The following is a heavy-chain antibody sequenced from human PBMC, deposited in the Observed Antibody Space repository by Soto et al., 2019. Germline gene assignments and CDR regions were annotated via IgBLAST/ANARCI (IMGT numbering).Heavy chain of an antibody. CDR2: SSATGAGT. D-gene: IGHD1-7*01. V-gene: IGHV3-23*01. CDR1: GFTFSSYG. J-gene: IGHJ4*02. Sequence: QPGGSLRLSCAASGFTFSSYGMTWVRRAPGKGLEWVSFSSATGAGTYYADSVKGRFTISRDNSKNTLYLQMTSLRADDTAVYYCAKDRRAGGNYGFYSDFWDQGALVTVSS. CDR3: AKDRRAGGNYGFYSDF.